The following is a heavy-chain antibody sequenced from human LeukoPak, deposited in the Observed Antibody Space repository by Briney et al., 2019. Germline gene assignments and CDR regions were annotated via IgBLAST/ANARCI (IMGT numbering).Heavy chain of an antibody. CDR2: INHSGST. J-gene: IGHJ4*02. CDR3: AREAQYYYDSSGYYNPIDY. CDR1: GGSFSGYY. D-gene: IGHD3-22*01. Sequence: PSETLSLTCAVYGGSFSGYYWSWIRQPPGKGLEWIGEINHSGSTNYNPSLKSRVTISVDTPKNQFSLKLSSVTAADTAVYYCAREAQYYYDSSGYYNPIDYWGQGTLVTVSS. V-gene: IGHV4-34*01.